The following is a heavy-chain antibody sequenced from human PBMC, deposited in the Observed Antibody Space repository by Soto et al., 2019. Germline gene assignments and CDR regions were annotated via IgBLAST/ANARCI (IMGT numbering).Heavy chain of an antibody. CDR1: GFTFSSYW. CDR3: ARDHCQPRSCWYAFDI. CDR2: IKQDGSEK. D-gene: IGHD2-15*01. Sequence: HPGGSLRLSCAASGFTFSSYWMSWVRQAPGKGLEWVANIKQDGSEKYYVDSVKGRFTISRDNAKNSLYLQMNSLRAEDTAVYYCARDHCQPRSCWYAFDIWGQGTMVTVSS. V-gene: IGHV3-7*01. J-gene: IGHJ3*02.